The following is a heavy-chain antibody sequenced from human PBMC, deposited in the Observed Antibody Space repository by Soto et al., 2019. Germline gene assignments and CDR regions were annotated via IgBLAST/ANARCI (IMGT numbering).Heavy chain of an antibody. CDR3: ARGGEVRAVTLPLF. J-gene: IGHJ4*02. CDR2: IGTAGDT. Sequence: EVQLVESGGGLVQPGGSLRLSCAASGFTFSSYDMHWVRQATGKGLEWVSAIGTAGDTYYPGSVKGRFTISRENAKNSLYLQMNSLRAGDTAVYYCARGGEVRAVTLPLFWGQGTLVTVSS. D-gene: IGHD3-10*01. CDR1: GFTFSSYD. V-gene: IGHV3-13*01.